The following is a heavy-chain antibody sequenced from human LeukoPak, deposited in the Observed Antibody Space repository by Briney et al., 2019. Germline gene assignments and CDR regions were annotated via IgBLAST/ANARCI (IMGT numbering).Heavy chain of an antibody. D-gene: IGHD3-10*01. CDR2: IPYDGSNK. V-gene: IGHV3-30*02. Sequence: GGSLRLSCAASGFTFSSYAMYWVRQAPGRGLGWVAFIPYDGSNKFYRDSVKGRFTISRDNSKNTLYLQMNSLRAEDTAVYYCAKGVGGSANYYYMDVWGKGTTVTVSS. CDR1: GFTFSSYA. CDR3: AKGVGGSANYYYMDV. J-gene: IGHJ6*03.